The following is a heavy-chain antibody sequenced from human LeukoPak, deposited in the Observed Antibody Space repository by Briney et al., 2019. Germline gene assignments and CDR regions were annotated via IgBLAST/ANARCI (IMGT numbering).Heavy chain of an antibody. CDR3: ARAGIAVAGYFDY. CDR2: IWYDGSNK. D-gene: IGHD6-19*01. V-gene: IGHV3-33*01. J-gene: IGHJ4*02. CDR1: GFTFSSYG. Sequence: GGSLRLSCAASGFTFSSYGMHWVRQAPGKGLEWVAVIWYDGSNKYYADSVKGRFTISRDNSKNTLYLQMNSLRAEDTAVYYCARAGIAVAGYFDYWGQGTLVTVSS.